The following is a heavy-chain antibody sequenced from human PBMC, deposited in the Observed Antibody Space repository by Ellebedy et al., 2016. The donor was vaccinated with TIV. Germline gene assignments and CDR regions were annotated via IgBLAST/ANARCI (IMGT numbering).Heavy chain of an antibody. CDR2: IYYSGST. CDR3: AGYDGLRRFDP. Sequence: SETLSLTCTVSGGSISSYYWSWIRQPPGKGLEWIGYIYYSGSTNYNPSLKSRVTISVDTSKNQFSLKLSSVTAADTAVYYCAGYDGLRRFDPWGQGTLVTVSS. V-gene: IGHV4-59*01. J-gene: IGHJ5*02. D-gene: IGHD5-12*01. CDR1: GGSISSYY.